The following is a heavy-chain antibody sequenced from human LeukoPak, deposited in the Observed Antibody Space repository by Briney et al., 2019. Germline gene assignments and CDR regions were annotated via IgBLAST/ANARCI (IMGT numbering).Heavy chain of an antibody. D-gene: IGHD1-26*01. CDR3: VRSGGY. V-gene: IGHV3-7*05. CDR2: IKEDGSEK. Sequence: GGSLRLSCAASGFTFSSHWMNWVRQAPGKGLEWVANIKEDGSEKYYVDSVKGRFTISRDNAKNSLCLQMNSQRAEDTAIYYCVRSGGYWGQGTLVTVSS. J-gene: IGHJ4*02. CDR1: GFTFSSHW.